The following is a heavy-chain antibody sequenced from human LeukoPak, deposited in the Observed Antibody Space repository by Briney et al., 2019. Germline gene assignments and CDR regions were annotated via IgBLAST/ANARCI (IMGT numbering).Heavy chain of an antibody. Sequence: GGSLRLSCAASGFTFSNYNMNWVRQAPGKGLEWVSSISSSNNYIYYADSVKGRFTISRDNSKNTVYLQMNSLRAEDTALYYCAKDIQGANWGQGTLVTVSS. D-gene: IGHD5-18*01. J-gene: IGHJ4*02. CDR2: ISSSNNYI. V-gene: IGHV3-21*04. CDR3: AKDIQGAN. CDR1: GFTFSNYN.